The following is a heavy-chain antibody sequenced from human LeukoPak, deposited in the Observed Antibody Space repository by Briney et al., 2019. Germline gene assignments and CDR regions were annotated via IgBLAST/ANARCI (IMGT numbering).Heavy chain of an antibody. CDR2: IIPILGIA. Sequence: GASVKVSCKASGGTFSSYAISWVRQAPGQGLEWMGRIIPILGIANYAQKFQGRVTITADKSTSTPYMEMRSLRAEDTAVYYCGRDEVKGGNKIPPFDSGGQGPRVTVS. J-gene: IGHJ4*02. CDR1: GGTFSSYA. D-gene: IGHD4-23*01. V-gene: IGHV1-69*04. CDR3: GRDEVKGGNKIPPFDS.